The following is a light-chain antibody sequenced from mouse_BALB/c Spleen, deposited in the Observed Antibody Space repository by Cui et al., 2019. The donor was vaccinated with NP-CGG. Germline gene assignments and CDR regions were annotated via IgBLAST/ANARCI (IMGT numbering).Light chain of an antibody. CDR1: TGTVITSNY. Sequence: QAVVTQESTRTTSPGETVTLTCRSSTGTVITSNYANWVQEKPDHLFTGLIGGTNNRVPGVPARFSGSLIEDKAALTITGAQTEDEAIYFCALWYTNHWVFGGGTKLTVL. CDR2: GTN. J-gene: IGLJ1*01. CDR3: ALWYTNHWV. V-gene: IGLV1*01.